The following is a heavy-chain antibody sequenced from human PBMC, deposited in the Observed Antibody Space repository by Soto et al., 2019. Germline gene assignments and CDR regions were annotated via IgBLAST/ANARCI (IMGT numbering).Heavy chain of an antibody. Sequence: SETLSLTCAVSGCSISSSVYYWGWIRQPPGKGLEWIGSIYSSGRTYYSPSLKSRVTMSVDTSKNHFSLNLSSVTAADTAVYYCARHLYADYPWFDPWGQGTLVTVSS. CDR2: IYSSGRT. J-gene: IGHJ5*02. V-gene: IGHV4-39*01. D-gene: IGHD4-17*01. CDR3: ARHLYADYPWFDP. CDR1: GCSISSSVYY.